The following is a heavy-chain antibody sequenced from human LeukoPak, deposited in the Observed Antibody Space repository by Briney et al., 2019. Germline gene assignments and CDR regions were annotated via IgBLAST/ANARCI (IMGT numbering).Heavy chain of an antibody. CDR1: GFTFSSYA. CDR3: AKVYVSTIFPRYYFDY. Sequence: PGGSLRLSCAASGFTFSSYAMSWVRQAPGKGLEWVSAISGSGGSTYYADSVKGRFTISRDNSKNTLYLQMNSLRAEDTAVYYCAKVYVSTIFPRYYFDYWGQGTLVTVSS. CDR2: ISGSGGST. D-gene: IGHD3-3*01. V-gene: IGHV3-23*01. J-gene: IGHJ4*02.